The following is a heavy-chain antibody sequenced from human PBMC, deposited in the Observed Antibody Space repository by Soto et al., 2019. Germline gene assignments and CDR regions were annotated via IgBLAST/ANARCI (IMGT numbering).Heavy chain of an antibody. D-gene: IGHD6-13*01. Sequence: GGSLRLSCAASGFTFSGSAMHWVRQASGKGLEWVGRIRSKANSYATAYAASVKGRFTISRDDSKNTAYLQMNSLKTEDTAVYYCTRHVSSSPFDYWGQGTLVTVSS. CDR1: GFTFSGSA. CDR3: TRHVSSSPFDY. V-gene: IGHV3-73*01. CDR2: IRSKANSYAT. J-gene: IGHJ4*02.